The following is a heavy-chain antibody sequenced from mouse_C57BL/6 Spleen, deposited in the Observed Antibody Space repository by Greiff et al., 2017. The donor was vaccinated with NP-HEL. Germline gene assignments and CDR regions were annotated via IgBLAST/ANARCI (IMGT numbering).Heavy chain of an antibody. CDR3: ARSDGWYFDV. CDR1: GYSITSGYY. CDR2: ISYDGSN. Sequence: EVQRVESGPGLVKPSQSLSLTCSVTGYSITSGYYWNWIRQFPGNKLEWMGYISYDGSNNYNPSLKNRISITRDTSKNQFFLKLNSVTTEDTATYYCARSDGWYFDVWGTGTTVTVSS. D-gene: IGHD2-3*01. V-gene: IGHV3-6*01. J-gene: IGHJ1*03.